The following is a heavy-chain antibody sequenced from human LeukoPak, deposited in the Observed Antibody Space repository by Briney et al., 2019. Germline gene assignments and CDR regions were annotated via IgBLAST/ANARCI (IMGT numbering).Heavy chain of an antibody. V-gene: IGHV3-11*04. Sequence: NTGGSLRLSCAASGFTFSDYYMSWIRQAPGKGLEFVSYISSSGSTIYYADSVKGRFTISRDNAKNSLYLQMNSLRAEDTAVYYCARATQHYYDSSGYRNWGQGTLVTVSS. CDR3: ARATQHYYDSSGYRN. D-gene: IGHD3-22*01. J-gene: IGHJ4*02. CDR2: ISSSGSTI. CDR1: GFTFSDYY.